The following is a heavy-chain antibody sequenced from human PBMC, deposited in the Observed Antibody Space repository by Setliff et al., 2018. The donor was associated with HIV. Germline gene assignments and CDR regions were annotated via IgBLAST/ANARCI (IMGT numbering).Heavy chain of an antibody. D-gene: IGHD6-19*01. V-gene: IGHV4-38-2*01. CDR1: GDSISGGYY. CDR2: VSHRGTT. Sequence: SETLSLTCAVSGDSISGGYYWAWIRQAPGKGLEWVGSVSHRGTTYYKSSLKSRVTIAADTPKNQVSLNLRAVTAADTAVYYCARYWGSNSGWYGFFDFWGQGAQVTVSS. CDR3: ARYWGSNSGWYGFFDF. J-gene: IGHJ4*02.